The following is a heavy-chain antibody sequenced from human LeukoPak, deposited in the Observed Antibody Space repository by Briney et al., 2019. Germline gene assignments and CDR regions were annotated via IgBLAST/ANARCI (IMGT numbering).Heavy chain of an antibody. V-gene: IGHV4-59*08. CDR2: ISYTGNT. CDR1: GDSITNNH. CDR3: ARHIFPDGSPFDS. D-gene: IGHD3-10*01. J-gene: IGHJ4*02. Sequence: SSETLSLTCTVSGDSITNNHWSWIRQPPGKGLEWLGHISYTGNTNYNPSLKSRLTISVDTSKNHFSLTLTSVTAADTALYYCARHIFPDGSPFDSWGQGSLVTASS.